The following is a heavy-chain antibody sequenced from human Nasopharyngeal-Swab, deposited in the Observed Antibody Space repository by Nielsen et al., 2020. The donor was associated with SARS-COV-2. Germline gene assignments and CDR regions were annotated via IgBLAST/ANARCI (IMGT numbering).Heavy chain of an antibody. CDR2: ISGSGGST. V-gene: IGHV3-23*01. CDR1: GFTFSSYA. CDR3: AKDRKEQQLDY. D-gene: IGHD6-13*01. Sequence: GESLKISCAASGFTFSSYAMSWVRQAPGKGLEWASAISGSGGSTYYADSVKGRFTISRDNSKNTLYLQMNSLRAEDTAVYYCAKDRKEQQLDYWGQGTLVTVSS. J-gene: IGHJ4*02.